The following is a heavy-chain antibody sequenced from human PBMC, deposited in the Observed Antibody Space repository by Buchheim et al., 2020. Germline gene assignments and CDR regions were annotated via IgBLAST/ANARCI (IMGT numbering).Heavy chain of an antibody. D-gene: IGHD4-17*01. CDR1: GGSFSGYY. V-gene: IGHV4-34*01. J-gene: IGHJ6*02. CDR2: INHSGST. CDR3: ARLTVTTYYGMDV. Sequence: QVQLQQWGAGLLKPSETLSLTCAVYGGSFSGYYWSWIRQPPGKGLEWIGEINHSGSTNYNPSLTSRVTISVDTSKNQFSLKLSSVTAADTAVYYCARLTVTTYYGMDVWGQGTT.